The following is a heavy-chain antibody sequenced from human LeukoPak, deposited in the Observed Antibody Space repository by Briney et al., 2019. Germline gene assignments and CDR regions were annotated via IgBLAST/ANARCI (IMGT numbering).Heavy chain of an antibody. CDR2: ISYDGSNK. Sequence: GGSLRLSCAASGFTFSSYAMHWVRQAPGKGLEWLAVISYDGSNKYYADSVKGRFTISRDNSKNTLYLQMNSLRAEDTAVYYCARAGVEYSYGNWFDPWGQGTLVTVSS. D-gene: IGHD5-18*01. CDR3: ARAGVEYSYGNWFDP. J-gene: IGHJ5*02. CDR1: GFTFSSYA. V-gene: IGHV3-30-3*01.